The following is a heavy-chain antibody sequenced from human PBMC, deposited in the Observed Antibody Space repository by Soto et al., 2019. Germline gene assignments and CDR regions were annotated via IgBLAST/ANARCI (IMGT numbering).Heavy chain of an antibody. J-gene: IGHJ4*02. CDR3: AHRRYSGYDFDY. V-gene: IGHV2-5*02. CDR2: IYWDDDK. D-gene: IGHD5-12*01. CDR1: GFSLSTSGVG. Sequence: QITLKESGPTLVKPTQPLTLTCSFSGFSLSTSGVGVGWIRQPPGNALEWLALIYWDDDKRYSPSLKSRLTITKDTSKNQVVLTMTNMAPVDTATYYCAHRRYSGYDFDYWGQGTLVIVSS.